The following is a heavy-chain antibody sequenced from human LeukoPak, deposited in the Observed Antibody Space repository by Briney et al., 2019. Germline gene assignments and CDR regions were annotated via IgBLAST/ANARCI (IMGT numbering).Heavy chain of an antibody. Sequence: GRTLRLSCAASGFTFSSYAMGGVREAPGKGLEWVSAISGSGGSTYYADSVKGRFTISRDNSKNTVYLQMNSLRAEDTAVYYCARDLGSSGSYVDYWGQGTLVTVSS. CDR2: ISGSGGST. CDR1: GFTFSSYA. CDR3: ARDLGSSGSYVDY. V-gene: IGHV3-23*01. J-gene: IGHJ4*02. D-gene: IGHD1-26*01.